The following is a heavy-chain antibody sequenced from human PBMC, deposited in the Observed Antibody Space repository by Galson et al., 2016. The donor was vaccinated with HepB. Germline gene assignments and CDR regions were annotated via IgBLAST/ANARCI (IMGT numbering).Heavy chain of an antibody. V-gene: IGHV3-49*04. CDR3: TRGSASYRDYFDY. Sequence: SLRLSCAASGFTFGDYDIHWVRQTPGKGLEWVGFISGKPFGGTIEYAASVKGRFTISRDDSKSIAYLQMNSLKTEDTGVYYCTRGSASYRDYFDYWGQGTLVTVSS. CDR2: ISGKPFGGTI. CDR1: GFTFGDYD. J-gene: IGHJ4*02. D-gene: IGHD1-26*01.